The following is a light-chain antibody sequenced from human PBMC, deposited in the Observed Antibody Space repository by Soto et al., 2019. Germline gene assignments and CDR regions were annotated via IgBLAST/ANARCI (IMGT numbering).Light chain of an antibody. CDR1: QSVLYSANNKNY. V-gene: IGKV4-1*01. J-gene: IGKJ2*03. CDR3: QQFYSNSYS. Sequence: DIVMTQSPDSLVVSLGGRATINCKSSQSVLYSANNKNYLAWYQQKSGQPPKLLIYWASTREFGVPDRFSGSGSGTDFTLTISSLQAEDVAVYYCQQFYSNSYSFGQGTKLEIK. CDR2: WAS.